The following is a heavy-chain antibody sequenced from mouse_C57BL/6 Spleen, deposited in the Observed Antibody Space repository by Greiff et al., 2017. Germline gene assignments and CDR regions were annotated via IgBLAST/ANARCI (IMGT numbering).Heavy chain of an antibody. CDR1: GFTFSDYG. CDR2: ISSGSSTI. CDR3: ARKTIYDGYWWFAY. Sequence: EVKLMESGGGLVKPGGSLKLSCAASGFTFSDYGMHWVRQAPEKGLEWVAYISSGSSTIYYADTVKGRFTISRDNAKNTLFLQMTSLRSEDTAMYYCARKTIYDGYWWFAYWGQGTLVTVSA. D-gene: IGHD2-3*01. V-gene: IGHV5-17*01. J-gene: IGHJ3*01.